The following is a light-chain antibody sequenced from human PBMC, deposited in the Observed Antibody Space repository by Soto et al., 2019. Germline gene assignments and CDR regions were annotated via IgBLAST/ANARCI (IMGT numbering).Light chain of an antibody. J-gene: IGKJ3*01. CDR3: QQSYSTPVFT. CDR1: QSISSY. Sequence: DIQMTQSPSSLSASVGDRVTITCRASQSISSYLTWYQQKPGKAPKLLIYAASSLQSGVPSRFSGSGSGTEFTLTISSLQPEDFATYYCQQSYSTPVFTFGPGTKVDIK. V-gene: IGKV1-39*01. CDR2: AAS.